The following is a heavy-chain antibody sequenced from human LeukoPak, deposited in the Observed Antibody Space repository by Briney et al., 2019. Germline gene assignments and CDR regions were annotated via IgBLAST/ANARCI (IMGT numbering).Heavy chain of an antibody. J-gene: IGHJ5*02. CDR2: IYHSGST. CDR3: ARDYYDSSGYRLDP. CDR1: GGSISSSNW. V-gene: IGHV4-4*02. Sequence: SETLSLTCAVSGGSISSSNWWSWVRQPPGKGLEWIGEIYHSGSTNYNPSLKSRVTISLDTSKNQFSLKVTSVTAADTAVYYCARDYYDSSGYRLDPWGQGTLVTVSS. D-gene: IGHD3-22*01.